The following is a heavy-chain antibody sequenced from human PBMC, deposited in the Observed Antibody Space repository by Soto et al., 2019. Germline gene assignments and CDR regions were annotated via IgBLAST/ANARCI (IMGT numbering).Heavy chain of an antibody. Sequence: SVKVSCKASGCTFSSYAISWVRQAPGQGLEWMARHNPFIGTGNYAQKFQGRVTITADESTSTAYMELTSLRSEDTAVYYCASVVMITAPASYDFCRDVCGQGTTVTGTS. CDR3: ASVVMITAPASYDFCRDV. CDR2: HNPFIGTG. J-gene: IGHJ6*01. V-gene: IGHV1-69*11. CDR1: GCTFSSYA. D-gene: IGHD3-16*01.